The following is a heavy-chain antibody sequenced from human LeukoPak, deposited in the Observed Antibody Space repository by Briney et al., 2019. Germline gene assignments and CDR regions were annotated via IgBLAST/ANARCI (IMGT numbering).Heavy chain of an antibody. CDR1: GFTFSSYS. J-gene: IGHJ4*02. CDR3: ARDLPVVGATGIDY. CDR2: TSSSSSYI. V-gene: IGHV3-21*01. Sequence: GWALRLSCAASGFTFSSYSMNWVRQAPGKGLEWVSSTSSSSSYIYYADSVKGRFTISRDNAKNSLYLQMNSLRAEDTAVYYCARDLPVVGATGIDYWGQGTLVTVSS. D-gene: IGHD1-26*01.